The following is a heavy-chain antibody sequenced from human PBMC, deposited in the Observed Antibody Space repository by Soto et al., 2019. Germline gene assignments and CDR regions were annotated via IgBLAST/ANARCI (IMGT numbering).Heavy chain of an antibody. V-gene: IGHV4-39*01. D-gene: IGHD3-22*01. J-gene: IGHJ4*02. CDR3: ARQIYDSSGYYYAY. CDR2: IYSLGNT. CDR1: GGSISSSSYY. Sequence: QMQLQESDPGLVKPSETLSLTCTVSGGSISSSSYYWGWIRQPPGQGLEWLGTIYSLGNTYYNPSLKSRVTISVDKSKSQLFLKLSSVTAPDTAVYYWARQIYDSSGYYYAYWGQGTLVTVSS.